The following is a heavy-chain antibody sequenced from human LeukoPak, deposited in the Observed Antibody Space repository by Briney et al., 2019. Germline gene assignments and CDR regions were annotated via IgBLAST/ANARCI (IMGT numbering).Heavy chain of an antibody. CDR3: TTGDGRVEPNAFDI. Sequence: PGGSLRLSCAASGFTFSNAWMSWVRQAPGKGLEWVGRIKSKTDGGTTDYAAPVKGRFTISRDDSKNTLYLQMNSLKTEDTAVYYCTTGDGRVEPNAFDIWGQGTMVTVSS. V-gene: IGHV3-15*01. CDR1: GFTFSNAW. J-gene: IGHJ3*02. CDR2: IKSKTDGGTT. D-gene: IGHD1-1*01.